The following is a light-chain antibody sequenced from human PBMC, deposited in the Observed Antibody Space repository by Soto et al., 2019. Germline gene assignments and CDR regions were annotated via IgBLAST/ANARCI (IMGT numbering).Light chain of an antibody. CDR1: SSDVGANNY. V-gene: IGLV2-14*03. CDR2: DVS. J-gene: IGLJ1*01. Sequence: QSALTQAASVSGSPGQSITISCTGSSSDVGANNYVSWYQQHPGKAPKLMIFDVSYRPSGVSHRFSGSKSGNTASLTISGLQAEDEADYYCNSYTTTSTRVFGTGTKLTVL. CDR3: NSYTTTSTRV.